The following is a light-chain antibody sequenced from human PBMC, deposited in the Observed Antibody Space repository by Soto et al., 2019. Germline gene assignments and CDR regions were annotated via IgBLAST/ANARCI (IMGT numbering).Light chain of an antibody. CDR3: QQRSNL. Sequence: EILMTQSPATLSVSPGERATLSCRASQSVDGNLAWYQQKPGQAPRLLIYGASTRATGISARFSGSESGTEFTLTISSLQSEDFGVYYCQQRSNLFGPGTKVDIK. J-gene: IGKJ3*01. CDR1: QSVDGN. V-gene: IGKV3-15*01. CDR2: GAS.